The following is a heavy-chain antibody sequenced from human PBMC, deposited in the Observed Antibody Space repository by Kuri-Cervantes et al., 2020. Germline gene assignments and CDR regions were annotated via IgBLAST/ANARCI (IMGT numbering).Heavy chain of an antibody. D-gene: IGHD2-15*01. CDR2: IYYSGST. J-gene: IGHJ6*03. CDR3: ARHWGHYSGSTCLDYYYYYMDV. CDR1: GGSISSSSYY. Sequence: SETLSLTCTVSGGSISSSSYYWGWIRQPPGKGLEWIGSIYYSGSTYYNPSLKSRVTISVDTSKNQCSLKLSSVTAADTAVYYCARHWGHYSGSTCLDYYYYYMDVWGKGTTVTVSS. V-gene: IGHV4-39*01.